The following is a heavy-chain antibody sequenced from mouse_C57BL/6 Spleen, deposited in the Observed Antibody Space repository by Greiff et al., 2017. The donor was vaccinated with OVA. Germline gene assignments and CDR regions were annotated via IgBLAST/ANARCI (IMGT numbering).Heavy chain of an antibody. CDR3: ARGGYYGSSYYFDY. Sequence: QVQLQQPGAELVKPGASVKLSCKASGYTFTSYWMQWVKQRPGQGLEWIGEIDPSDSYTNYNQKFKGKATLTVDTSSSTAYMQLSSLTSEDSAVYYCARGGYYGSSYYFDYCGQGTTLTVSS. D-gene: IGHD1-1*01. J-gene: IGHJ2*01. CDR2: IDPSDSYT. V-gene: IGHV1-50*01. CDR1: GYTFTSYW.